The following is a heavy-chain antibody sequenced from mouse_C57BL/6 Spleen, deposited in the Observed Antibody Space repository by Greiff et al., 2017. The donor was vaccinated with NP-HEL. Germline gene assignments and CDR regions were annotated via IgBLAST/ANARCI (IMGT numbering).Heavy chain of an antibody. CDR3: ARVYYGNYSFDY. Sequence: VQLQQPGAELVRPGSSVKLSCKASGYTFTSYWMHWVKQRPIQGLEWIGNIDPSDSETHYNQKFKDKATLTVDKSSSTAYMQLSSLTSEDSAVYYCARVYYGNYSFDYWGQGTTLTVSS. J-gene: IGHJ2*01. CDR1: GYTFTSYW. D-gene: IGHD2-1*01. V-gene: IGHV1-52*01. CDR2: IDPSDSET.